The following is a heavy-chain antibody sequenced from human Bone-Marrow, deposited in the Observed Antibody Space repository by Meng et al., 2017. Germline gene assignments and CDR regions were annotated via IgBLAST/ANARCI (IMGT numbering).Heavy chain of an antibody. V-gene: IGHV3-48*03. CDR2: INIRGSTL. CDR1: GFTFTPYE. CDR3: ARATQYPVYHFDY. D-gene: IGHD2-2*02. Sequence: GESLKISCAASGFTFTPYEFNWVRQAPGKGLEGISFINIRGSTLYYADSVEGRFTVSRDNANNSLYPQMNSLRAEDTAVYYCARATQYPVYHFDYWGQGALVTVSS. J-gene: IGHJ4*02.